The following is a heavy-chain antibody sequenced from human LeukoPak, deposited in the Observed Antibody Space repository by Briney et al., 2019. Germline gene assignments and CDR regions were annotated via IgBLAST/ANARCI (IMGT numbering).Heavy chain of an antibody. V-gene: IGHV4-34*01. CDR2: INHSGST. CDR3: ARVRFTSFFDY. D-gene: IGHD3-3*01. Sequence: SETLSLTCAVYGGSFSGYYWSWIRQPPVKELEWIGEINHSGSTNYNPSLKSRVTISVDTSKNQFSLKLSSVTAADTAVYYCARVRFTSFFDYWGQGTLVTVSS. J-gene: IGHJ4*02. CDR1: GGSFSGYY.